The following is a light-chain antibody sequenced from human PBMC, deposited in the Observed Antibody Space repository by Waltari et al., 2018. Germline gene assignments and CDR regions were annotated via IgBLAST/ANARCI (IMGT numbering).Light chain of an antibody. Sequence: EILMTQSPATLCVSAGETATLSCRASQSVGGNLAWYQQTPGQAPRLLIYAASTRATGIPGRFSGSGSGTEFTLTISSLQSEDFAIYYCQQYNNWPPQDAFGQGTKLEIK. CDR2: AAS. CDR3: QQYNNWPPQDA. J-gene: IGKJ2*01. V-gene: IGKV3-15*01. CDR1: QSVGGN.